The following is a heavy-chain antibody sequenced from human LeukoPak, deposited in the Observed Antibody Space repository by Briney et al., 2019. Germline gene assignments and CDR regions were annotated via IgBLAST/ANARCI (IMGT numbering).Heavy chain of an antibody. D-gene: IGHD5-18*01. J-gene: IGHJ3*02. CDR1: GGTFSSYA. V-gene: IGHV1-69*04. CDR3: ARDNTAMANGAFDI. CDR2: IIPILGIA. Sequence: ASVKVSCKASGGTFSSYAISWVRQAPGQGLEWMGRIIPILGIANYAQKFQGRVTITADESASTAYMELSSLRSEDTAVYYCARDNTAMANGAFDIWGQGTMVTVSS.